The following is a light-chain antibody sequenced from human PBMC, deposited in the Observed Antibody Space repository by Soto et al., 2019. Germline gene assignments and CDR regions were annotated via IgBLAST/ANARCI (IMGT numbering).Light chain of an antibody. CDR2: AAS. V-gene: IGKV1-12*01. CDR1: QDIGTW. J-gene: IGKJ1*01. CDR3: QQTNSFPRT. Sequence: DIQMTQSPSSESASIGDSVTITCWASQDIGTWLAWYQQKPGKAPSLLIYAASSLQSGVPSRFSGSGSGTDFTLTINSLQPEDIATYYCQQTNSFPRTFGQGTKVEVK.